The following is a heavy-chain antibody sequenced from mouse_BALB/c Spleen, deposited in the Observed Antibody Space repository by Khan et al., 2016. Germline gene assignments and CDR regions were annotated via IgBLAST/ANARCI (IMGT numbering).Heavy chain of an antibody. V-gene: IGHV3-2*02. J-gene: IGHJ1*01. Sequence: EVQLQESGPGLVKPSQSLSLTCTVTGYSITSDYAWNWIRQFPGNKLEWMGYISYSGRTSYNPSLKSRISITRDTSKNQFFLQLNSVTTEDTATYYCARAPPRWYFDVWGAGTTVTVSS. CDR1: GYSITSDYA. CDR2: ISYSGRT. CDR3: ARAPPRWYFDV.